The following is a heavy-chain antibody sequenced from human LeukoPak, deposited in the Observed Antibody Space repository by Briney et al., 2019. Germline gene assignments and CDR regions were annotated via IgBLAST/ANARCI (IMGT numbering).Heavy chain of an antibody. CDR3: ARGSLATEFDY. V-gene: IGHV1-8*03. CDR1: GYTFTSYD. J-gene: IGHJ4*02. CDR2: MNPNSCNT. Sequence: ASVKVSCKASGYTFTSYDINWVRQATGQGLEWMGWMNPNSCNTGYAQNFKGRVTITRNTSISTAYMELSSLRSEDTAVYYCARGSLATEFDYWGQGTLVTVSS.